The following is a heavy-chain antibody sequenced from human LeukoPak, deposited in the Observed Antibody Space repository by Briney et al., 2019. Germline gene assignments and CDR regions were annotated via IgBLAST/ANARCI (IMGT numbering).Heavy chain of an antibody. J-gene: IGHJ4*02. V-gene: IGHV4-59*08. Sequence: SETLSLTCTVSGGSISSYYWSWIRQPPGKGLEWIGYIYYSGSTNYNPSLKSRVTISVDTSKNQFSLKLSSVTAADTAVYYCARHRTAMVNLPSYYFDYWGQGTLVTVSS. D-gene: IGHD5-18*01. CDR3: ARHRTAMVNLPSYYFDY. CDR2: IYYSGST. CDR1: GGSISSYY.